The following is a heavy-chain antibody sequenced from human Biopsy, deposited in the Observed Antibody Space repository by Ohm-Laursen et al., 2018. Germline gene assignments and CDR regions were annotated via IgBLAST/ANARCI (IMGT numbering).Heavy chain of an antibody. V-gene: IGHV1-2*02. CDR2: INPDSGVT. J-gene: IGHJ4*02. Sequence: ASVKVSCNASGYTFSGYYMHWVRQAPGQGLEWMGWINPDSGVTNYAQKFQGRVTMTRDASISTAFMGLSRLGSDDTAVYYCARDKYRSWNYFDNWGQGSLVTVSS. CDR1: GYTFSGYY. CDR3: ARDKYRSWNYFDN. D-gene: IGHD6-19*01.